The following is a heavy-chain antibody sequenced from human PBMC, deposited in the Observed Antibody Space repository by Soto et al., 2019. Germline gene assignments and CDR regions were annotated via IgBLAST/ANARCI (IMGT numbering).Heavy chain of an antibody. D-gene: IGHD2-15*01. Sequence: GASVKVSCKASGYTFTSYYIHWVRQAPGQGLEWLGIFNPGAGGRSYAQKFQGRVTMTRDTSTSTVYMELSRLRSEDTAVYYCARGYCSGGSCYRLYYYDMDVWGQGTTVTVSS. CDR3: ARGYCSGGSCYRLYYYDMDV. J-gene: IGHJ6*02. V-gene: IGHV1-46*01. CDR2: FNPGAGGR. CDR1: GYTFTSYY.